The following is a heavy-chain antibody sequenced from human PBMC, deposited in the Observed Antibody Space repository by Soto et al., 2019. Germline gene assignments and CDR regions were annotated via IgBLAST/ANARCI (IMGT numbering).Heavy chain of an antibody. CDR3: ARGVDYYQYMDG. V-gene: IGHV1-18*01. CDR2: ISTYNGNT. J-gene: IGHJ6*03. Sequence: QVQLMQSGAEVKKPGASVKVSCKASGYPFTSYSISWVRQAPGQGLEWMGWISTYNGNTNYAQKVQGRLTMTTDTSTSTAYMEVRSLSSDVTAVYYCARGVDYYQYMDGWGKGTTVTVSS. CDR1: GYPFTSYS.